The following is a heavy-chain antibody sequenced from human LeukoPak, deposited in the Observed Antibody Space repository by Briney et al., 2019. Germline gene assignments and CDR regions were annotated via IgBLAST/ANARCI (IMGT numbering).Heavy chain of an antibody. CDR3: VRDRRDGYNYVDI. CDR2: IYYSGST. J-gene: IGHJ4*02. CDR1: GGSISSYY. D-gene: IGHD5-24*01. V-gene: IGHV4-59*01. Sequence: PSETLSLTCTVSGGSISSYYWSWIRQPPGKGLEWIGYIYYSGSTNYNPSLKSRVTISVDTSKNQFSLKLSSVTAADTAVYYCVRDRRDGYNYVDIWGLGTLVTVSS.